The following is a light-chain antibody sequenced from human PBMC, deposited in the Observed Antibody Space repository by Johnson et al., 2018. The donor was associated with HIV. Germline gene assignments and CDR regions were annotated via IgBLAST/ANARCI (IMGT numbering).Light chain of an antibody. J-gene: IGLJ1*01. CDR1: SSNIGNNY. CDR2: DNN. CDR3: GTWDTSLSVYV. Sequence: QSVLTQPPSVYAAPGQKVTISCSGSSSNIGNNYVSWYQQLPGTAPKLLIYDNNKRPSGISDRFSGSKSGTSATLGITGLQTGDEADFYCGTWDTSLSVYVFGTGTKVTVL. V-gene: IGLV1-51*01.